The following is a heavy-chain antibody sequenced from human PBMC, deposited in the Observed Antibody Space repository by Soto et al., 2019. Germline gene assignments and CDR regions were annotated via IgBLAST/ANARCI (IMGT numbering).Heavy chain of an antibody. CDR3: AGQGEGGGFDP. D-gene: IGHD3-16*01. CDR1: GGSISSGGYY. J-gene: IGHJ5*02. CDR2: IYYSGTT. V-gene: IGHV4-31*03. Sequence: QVQLQESGPGLVKPSQTLSLTCTVSGGSISSGGYYWSWIRQHPGKGLEWIGYIYYSGTTYYNPSLNCRVTIPVDTSKNQFSLKLSSVTAADTAVYYCAGQGEGGGFDPWGQGTLVTVSS.